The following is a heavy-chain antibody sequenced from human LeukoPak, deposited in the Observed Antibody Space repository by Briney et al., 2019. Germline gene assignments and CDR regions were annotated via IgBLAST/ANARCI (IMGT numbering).Heavy chain of an antibody. Sequence: RGASVTVSCKVSGYTLTELAIHWVRQAPGKGLEWIGGSYPEGVTTSFAEKLKGRVTFTEDKSTDTAFMELSRLRADDTAVYYGATFQAYANSGHLRPYFDYWGQGTLVTVSS. D-gene: IGHD3-22*01. J-gene: IGHJ4*02. CDR1: GYTLTELA. V-gene: IGHV1-24*01. CDR3: ATFQAYANSGHLRPYFDY. CDR2: SYPEGVTT.